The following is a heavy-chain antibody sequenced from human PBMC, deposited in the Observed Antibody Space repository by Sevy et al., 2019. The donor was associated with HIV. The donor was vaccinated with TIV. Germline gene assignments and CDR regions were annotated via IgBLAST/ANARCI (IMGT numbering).Heavy chain of an antibody. V-gene: IGHV4-39*01. D-gene: IGHD6-19*01. CDR1: GGSISRSNYY. CDR2: IYYSGST. Sequence: SETLSLTCTVSGGSISRSNYYWGWIRQPPGKGLECIGGIYYSGSTYYKPSLKSRVTISVDTSKNQFSLKLSSVTAADTAVYYCARVTWYTSGWYWFEPWDQGTLVTVSS. CDR3: ARVTWYTSGWYWFEP. J-gene: IGHJ5*02.